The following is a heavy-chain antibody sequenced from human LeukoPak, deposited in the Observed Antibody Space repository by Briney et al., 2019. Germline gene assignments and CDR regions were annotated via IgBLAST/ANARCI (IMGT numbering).Heavy chain of an antibody. CDR1: GGSFSGYY. J-gene: IGHJ5*02. V-gene: IGHV4-34*01. CDR3: ARRSYGSGSFNWFDP. CDR2: INHSGST. D-gene: IGHD3-10*01. Sequence: PSETLSLTCAVYGGSFSGYYWSWIRQPPGKGLEWIGEINHSGSTNYNPSLKSRVTISVDTSKNQFSLKLSSVTAADTAVYYCARRSYGSGSFNWFDPWGQGTLVTVFS.